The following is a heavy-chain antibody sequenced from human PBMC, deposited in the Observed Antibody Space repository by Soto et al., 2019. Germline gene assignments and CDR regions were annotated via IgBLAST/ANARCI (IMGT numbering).Heavy chain of an antibody. V-gene: IGHV1-2*04. CDR2: INPNSGGT. J-gene: IGHJ4*02. Sequence: ASVKVSCEACGDTFTGYYMHWVRQAPGQGLEWMGWINPNSGGTNYAQKFQGWVTMTRDTSISTAYMELSRLRSDDTAVYYCARARVGFVTTIVYYFDYWGQGTLVPVSS. CDR3: ARARVGFVTTIVYYFDY. CDR1: GDTFTGYY. D-gene: IGHD3-22*01.